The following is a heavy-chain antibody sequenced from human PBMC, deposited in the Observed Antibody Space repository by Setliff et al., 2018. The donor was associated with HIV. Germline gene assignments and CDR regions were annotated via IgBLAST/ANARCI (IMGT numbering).Heavy chain of an antibody. D-gene: IGHD3-10*01. Sequence: SVKVSCKASGGTFSSYAISWVRQAPGQGLEWMGGIIPIFGTANYEQKFQGRVTITADESTSTAYMELSSLRSEDTAVYYCARARRSSMVRGTYFDYWGQGTLVTVSS. CDR2: IIPIFGTA. J-gene: IGHJ4*02. CDR1: GGTFSSYA. CDR3: ARARRSSMVRGTYFDY. V-gene: IGHV1-69*13.